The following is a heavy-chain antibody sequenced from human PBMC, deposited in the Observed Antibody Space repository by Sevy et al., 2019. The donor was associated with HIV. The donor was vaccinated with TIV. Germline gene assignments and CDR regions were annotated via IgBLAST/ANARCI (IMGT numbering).Heavy chain of an antibody. J-gene: IGHJ4*02. CDR3: AGDPRAAAGGTSYFDY. Sequence: GGSLRLSCAASGFTFSSYSMNWVRQAPGKGLEWVSSISSSSSYIYYADSVKGRFTISRNNAKNSLYLQMNSLRAEETAVYFWAGDPRAAAGGTSYFDYWGQGTLVTVSS. D-gene: IGHD6-13*01. V-gene: IGHV3-21*01. CDR1: GFTFSSYS. CDR2: ISSSSSYI.